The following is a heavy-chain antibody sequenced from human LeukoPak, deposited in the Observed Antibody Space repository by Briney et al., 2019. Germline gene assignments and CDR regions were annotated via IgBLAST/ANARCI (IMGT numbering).Heavy chain of an antibody. J-gene: IGHJ4*02. V-gene: IGHV1-2*02. CDR2: INPNSGGT. CDR1: GYTFTGYY. Sequence: GASVKVSCKASGYTFTGYYMHWVRQAPGQGXEWMGWINPNSGGTNYAQKLQGRVTMTRDTSISTAYMELSRLRSDDTAVYYCASYSGSYSSDFDYWGQGTLVTVSS. CDR3: ASYSGSYSSDFDY. D-gene: IGHD1-26*01.